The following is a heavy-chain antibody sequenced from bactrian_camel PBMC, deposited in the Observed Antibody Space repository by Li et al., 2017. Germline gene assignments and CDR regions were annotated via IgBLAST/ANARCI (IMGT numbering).Heavy chain of an antibody. J-gene: IGHJ4*01. CDR1: GYTYSSYC. CDR3: AAKPGGYCYGPMSY. V-gene: IGHV3S26*01. CDR2: IDSDGST. D-gene: IGHD2*01. Sequence: HVQLVESGGGLVQPGGSLSLSCAASGYTYSSYCMGWFRQAPGKEREGVAAIDSDGSTSYADSVKGRFTISQDNAKNTLYLQMNSLKPEDTAMYYCAAKPGGYCYGPMSYWGQGTQVTVS.